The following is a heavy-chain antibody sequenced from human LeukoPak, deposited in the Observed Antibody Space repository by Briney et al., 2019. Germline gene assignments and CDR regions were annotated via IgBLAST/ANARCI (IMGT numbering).Heavy chain of an antibody. CDR3: ARDPVWGDYGLGADHFDY. Sequence: PGGSLRLSCAASEFTFSTYSMNWVRQAPGKGLEWVSSISSSSSYIYYADSVKGRFTISRDNAKNSLYLQMNSLRAEDTAVYYCARDPVWGDYGLGADHFDYWGQGTLVTVSS. D-gene: IGHD3-16*01. J-gene: IGHJ4*02. CDR1: EFTFSTYS. V-gene: IGHV3-21*01. CDR2: ISSSSSYI.